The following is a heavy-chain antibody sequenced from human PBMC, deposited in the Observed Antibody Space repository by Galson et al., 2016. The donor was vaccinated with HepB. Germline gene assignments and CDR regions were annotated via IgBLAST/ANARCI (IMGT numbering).Heavy chain of an antibody. Sequence: PALVKPTQTLTLTCTFSGFSLSTSGEGVGWIRQPPGKALEWLALIYWDDDKVYSPSLKSRLTISKDTSKNQVVLTMTNMDPVDTATYYCAHRGHDGSGRNWFDHWGQGTLVTVSS. CDR3: AHRGHDGSGRNWFDH. V-gene: IGHV2-5*02. J-gene: IGHJ5*02. D-gene: IGHD3-22*01. CDR2: IYWDDDK. CDR1: GFSLSTSGEG.